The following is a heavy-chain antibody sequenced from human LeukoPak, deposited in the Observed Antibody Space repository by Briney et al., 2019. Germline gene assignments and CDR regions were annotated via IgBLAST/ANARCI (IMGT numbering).Heavy chain of an antibody. D-gene: IGHD5-18*01. CDR3: ARGWMGRDTAIYYYYCMDV. CDR2: IWYDGSNK. V-gene: IGHV3-33*01. J-gene: IGHJ6*02. CDR1: GFTFSSYG. Sequence: GGSLRLSCAASGFTFSSYGMHWVRQAPGKGLEWVAVIWYDGSNKYYADSVKGRFTISRDNSKNTLYLQMNSLRAEDTAVYYCARGWMGRDTAIYYYYCMDVWGQGTTVTVSS.